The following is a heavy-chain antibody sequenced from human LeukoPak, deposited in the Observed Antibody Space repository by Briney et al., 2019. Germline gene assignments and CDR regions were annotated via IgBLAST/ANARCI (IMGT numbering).Heavy chain of an antibody. CDR2: IKKDGSTK. CDR1: GFTFSSYW. Sequence: GGSLSLSCAASGFTFSSYWRSWVRQAPGKGLEWVANIKKDGSTKYNVAPERGQFTISNDSAKASQYLQMNSLRAEDRAECCCARSGGEVRLGYYFDYWGQGTLVTVSS. CDR3: ARSGGEVRLGYYFDY. D-gene: IGHD3-16*01. J-gene: IGHJ4*02. V-gene: IGHV3-7*01.